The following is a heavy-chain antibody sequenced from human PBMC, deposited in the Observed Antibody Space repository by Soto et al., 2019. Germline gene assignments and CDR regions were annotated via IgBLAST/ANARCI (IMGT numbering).Heavy chain of an antibody. V-gene: IGHV1-69*08. CDR3: ARDRVDTAMNY. D-gene: IGHD5-18*01. J-gene: IGHJ4*02. CDR1: GGTFSSYT. CDR2: IIPILGIA. Sequence: QVQLVQSGAEVKKPGSSVKASCKASGGTFSSYTISWVRQAPGQGLEWMGRIIPILGIANYAQKFQGRVTITADKSTSTAYMELSSLRSEDTAVYYCARDRVDTAMNYWGQGTLVTVSS.